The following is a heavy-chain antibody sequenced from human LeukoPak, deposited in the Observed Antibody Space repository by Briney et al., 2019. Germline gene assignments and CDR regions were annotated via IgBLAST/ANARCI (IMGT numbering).Heavy chain of an antibody. CDR1: GFTFSTYS. J-gene: IGHJ4*02. V-gene: IGHV3-21*01. Sequence: GGSLRLSCAASGFTFSTYSMNWVRQAPGKGLEWVSSISGTSSYIYYADSVKGRFTISRDNAKNSLYLQMSSLRAEDTAVYYCARDASTRCYLCEVDYWGQGTLVTVSS. CDR2: ISGTSSYI. D-gene: IGHD2-2*01. CDR3: ARDASTRCYLCEVDY.